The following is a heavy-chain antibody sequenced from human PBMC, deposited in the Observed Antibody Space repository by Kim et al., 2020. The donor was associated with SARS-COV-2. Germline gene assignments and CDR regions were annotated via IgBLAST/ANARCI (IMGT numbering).Heavy chain of an antibody. J-gene: IGHJ3*02. CDR1: GFTFSDYY. Sequence: GGSLRLSFVASGFTFSDYYMSWIRQAPGKGLEWVSYISSSGSTIYYADSVKGRFTISRDNAKNSLYLQMNSLRAEDTAVYYCARTTVVTLGYAFDIWGQGTMVTVSS. V-gene: IGHV3-11*04. CDR3: ARTTVVTLGYAFDI. CDR2: ISSSGSTI. D-gene: IGHD4-17*01.